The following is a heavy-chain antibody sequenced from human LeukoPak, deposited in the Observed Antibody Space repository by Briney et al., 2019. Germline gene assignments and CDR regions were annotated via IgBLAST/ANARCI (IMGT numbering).Heavy chain of an antibody. Sequence: ASVKVSCKASGYTFTGYYMHWVRQAPGQGLEWMGWINPNSGGTNYAQKFQGWVTMTRDTSISTAYMELSRLRSDDTAVYYCARGPRIAAAGTRGYYYGMDVWGQGTTVTVSS. V-gene: IGHV1-2*04. CDR3: ARGPRIAAAGTRGYYYGMDV. J-gene: IGHJ6*02. CDR2: INPNSGGT. D-gene: IGHD6-13*01. CDR1: GYTFTGYY.